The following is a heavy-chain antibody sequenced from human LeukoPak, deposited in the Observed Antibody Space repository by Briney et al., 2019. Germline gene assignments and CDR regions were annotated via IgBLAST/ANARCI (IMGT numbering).Heavy chain of an antibody. J-gene: IGHJ4*02. Sequence: PGGSLRLSCAASGFTFSSYAMSWVRQAPGKGLEWVSAISGSGGSTYYADYVQGRFTISRDNSKNTVYMQMNSLRSEDTAVYYCAKPYQRSGYCYNHGGRGTPATVSS. V-gene: IGHV3-23*01. CDR3: AKPYQRSGYCYNH. CDR1: GFTFSSYA. D-gene: IGHD3-3*01. CDR2: ISGSGGST.